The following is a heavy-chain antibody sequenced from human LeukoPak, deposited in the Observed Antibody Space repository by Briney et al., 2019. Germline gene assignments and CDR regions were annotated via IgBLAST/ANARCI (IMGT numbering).Heavy chain of an antibody. Sequence: GASVKVSCKVSGYTLTELSMHWVRQAPGKGLEWMGGFDPEDGETIYAQKFQGRVTMTEDTSTDTAYMELSSLRSEDTAVYYCATDQRGPSHSGSYQFDYWGQGTLVTVSS. CDR2: FDPEDGET. J-gene: IGHJ4*02. CDR1: GYTLTELS. D-gene: IGHD1-26*01. CDR3: ATDQRGPSHSGSYQFDY. V-gene: IGHV1-24*01.